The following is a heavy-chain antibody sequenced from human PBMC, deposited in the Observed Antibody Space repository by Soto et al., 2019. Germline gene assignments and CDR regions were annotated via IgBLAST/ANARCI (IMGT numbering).Heavy chain of an antibody. Sequence: SETLSLTCTVSGGSISSGDYYWSWIRQPPGKGLEWIGYIYYSGSTYYNPSLKSRVTISVDTSKNQFSLKLSSVTAADTAVYYCASWIAAAGTGNWFDPWGQGTLVTVSS. CDR3: ASWIAAAGTGNWFDP. V-gene: IGHV4-30-4*01. CDR1: GGSISSGDYY. CDR2: IYYSGST. J-gene: IGHJ5*02. D-gene: IGHD6-13*01.